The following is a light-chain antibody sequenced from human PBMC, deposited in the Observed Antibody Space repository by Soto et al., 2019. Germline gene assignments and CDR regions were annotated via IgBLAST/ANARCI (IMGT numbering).Light chain of an antibody. CDR1: RSVGPF. V-gene: IGKV3-11*01. CDR2: DAS. J-gene: IGKJ3*01. CDR3: QQRSNWFT. Sequence: EVVLTQSPATLYLSPGEGATLSCRASRSVGPFLTWYQQRPGQAPRVLIYDASTRAPGVPARFSGRGSGTDFSLTISSLEPEDFAVYYCQQRSNWFTFGPGTKVHVK.